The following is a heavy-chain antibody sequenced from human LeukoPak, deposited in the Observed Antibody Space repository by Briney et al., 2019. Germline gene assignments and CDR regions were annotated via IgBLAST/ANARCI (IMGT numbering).Heavy chain of an antibody. CDR3: AKEEGSGYYVRDYYYGMDV. CDR1: GFTFSSYA. D-gene: IGHD3-22*01. J-gene: IGHJ6*02. V-gene: IGHV3-23*01. Sequence: GGSLRLSCAASGFTFSSYAMSWVRQAPGKGLEWVSAISGSGGSTYYADSVKGRFTISRDNSKNTLYLQMNSLRAEDTAVYYCAKEEGSGYYVRDYYYGMDVWGQGTTVTVSS. CDR2: ISGSGGST.